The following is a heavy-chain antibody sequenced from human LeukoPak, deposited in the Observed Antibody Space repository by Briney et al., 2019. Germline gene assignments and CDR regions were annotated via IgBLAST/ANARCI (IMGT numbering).Heavy chain of an antibody. V-gene: IGHV5-51*01. J-gene: IGHJ4*02. CDR3: ARGQVQRGGDCSTIDY. Sequence: GESLKISCKGSGYSFTSYWIGWVRQMPGKGLEWMGIIYPGDSDTRYSPSFQGQVTISADKSISTAYLQWSSLKASDTAMYYCARGQVQRGGDCSTIDYWGQGTLVTVSS. D-gene: IGHD2-21*02. CDR1: GYSFTSYW. CDR2: IYPGDSDT.